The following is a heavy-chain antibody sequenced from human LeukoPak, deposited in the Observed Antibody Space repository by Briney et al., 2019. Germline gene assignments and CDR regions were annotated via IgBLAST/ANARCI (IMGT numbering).Heavy chain of an antibody. Sequence: TSGTLSLTCGVTGDSISSSDWWSWVRQPPGKGLEWIGEVYHRGTTNYNPSLKSRVTISLDKSKNQFSLKLTSVTAADTAVYYCAFAGIAAADNPFDYWGQGTLVTVSS. CDR2: VYHRGTT. CDR1: GDSISSSDW. J-gene: IGHJ4*02. D-gene: IGHD6-13*01. CDR3: AFAGIAAADNPFDY. V-gene: IGHV4-4*02.